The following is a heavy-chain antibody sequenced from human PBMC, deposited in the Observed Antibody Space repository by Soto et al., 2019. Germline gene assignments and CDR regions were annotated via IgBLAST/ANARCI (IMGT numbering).Heavy chain of an antibody. V-gene: IGHV1-69*02. Sequence: QVQLVQSGAEVKKPGSSVMVSCKASGDTFNFYTINWVRQAPGLGLEWMGRFNPILSFSNSALKFQGRVMLTADKSTSTAYMVLSSLRSEDTAIYYCATSFGSGSRAFDYWGQGALGTVSS. CDR3: ATSFGSGSRAFDY. CDR2: FNPILSFS. CDR1: GDTFNFYT. J-gene: IGHJ4*02. D-gene: IGHD3-10*01.